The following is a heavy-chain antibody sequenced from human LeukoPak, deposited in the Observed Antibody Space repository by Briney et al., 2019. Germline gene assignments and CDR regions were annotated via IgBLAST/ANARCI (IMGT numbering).Heavy chain of an antibody. CDR2: IYYSGST. J-gene: IGHJ4*02. D-gene: IGHD6-19*01. Sequence: SETLSLTCTVSGGSISSYYWSWIRQPPGKGLGWIGYIYYSGSTNYNPSLKSRVTISVDTSKNQFSLKLSSVTAADTAVYYCARLIGGGWYRYYFDYWGQGTLVTVSS. CDR3: ARLIGGGWYRYYFDY. V-gene: IGHV4-59*08. CDR1: GGSISSYY.